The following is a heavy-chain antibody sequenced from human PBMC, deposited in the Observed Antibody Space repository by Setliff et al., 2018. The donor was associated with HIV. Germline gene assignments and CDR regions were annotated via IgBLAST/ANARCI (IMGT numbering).Heavy chain of an antibody. CDR1: GYTFTSCF. D-gene: IGHD6-13*01. V-gene: IGHV1-46*01. CDR3: AKEYHTAATGTRVANYFDY. Sequence: GASVKVSCKASGYTFTSCFLHWVRQAPGQGLEYMGIINPSDGSADYVEKFQDRVTITRDTSTSTVYMEMSSLRSEDTAIYYCAKEYHTAATGTRVANYFDYWGQGTLGTVPQ. CDR2: INPSDGSA. J-gene: IGHJ4*02.